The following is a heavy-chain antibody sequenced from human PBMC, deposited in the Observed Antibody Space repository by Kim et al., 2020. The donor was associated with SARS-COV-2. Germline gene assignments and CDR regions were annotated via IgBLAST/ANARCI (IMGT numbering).Heavy chain of an antibody. V-gene: IGHV3-9*01. J-gene: IGHJ5*02. CDR2: GGM. D-gene: IGHD3-10*01. CDR3: ARGAIGLDP. Sequence: GGMSEADCVKGPFTISRDNAKNSLYLQMNSLRAEDTALYYCARGAIGLDPWGQGTLVTVSS.